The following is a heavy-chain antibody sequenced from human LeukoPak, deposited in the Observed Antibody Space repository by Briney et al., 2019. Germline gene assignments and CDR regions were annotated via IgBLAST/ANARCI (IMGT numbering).Heavy chain of an antibody. V-gene: IGHV4-34*01. CDR3: ARDSSAAPATGGLRYFDY. Sequence: PSETLSLTCAVYGGSFSGYFWSWIRQPPGKGLEWIGEINHSGNTNYNPSLKSRVTISVDTSKNQFSLKLSSVTAADTAMYYCARDSSAAPATGGLRYFDYWGQGTLVTVSS. CDR1: GGSFSGYF. CDR2: INHSGNT. J-gene: IGHJ4*02. D-gene: IGHD6-13*01.